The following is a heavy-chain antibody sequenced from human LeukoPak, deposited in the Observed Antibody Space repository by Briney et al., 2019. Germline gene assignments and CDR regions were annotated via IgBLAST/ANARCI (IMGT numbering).Heavy chain of an antibody. Sequence: VASVKVSCKTSGYSFTNYGINWLRQAPGQGLEWLGWINPYNGNTKYAQKVQGRVTMTTDTSTSTAYMELRSLRSDDTAVYYCARCPRFQVYYGDMDVWGKGTTVIISS. D-gene: IGHD3-10*01. CDR2: INPYNGNT. J-gene: IGHJ6*03. V-gene: IGHV1-18*01. CDR1: GYSFTNYG. CDR3: ARCPRFQVYYGDMDV.